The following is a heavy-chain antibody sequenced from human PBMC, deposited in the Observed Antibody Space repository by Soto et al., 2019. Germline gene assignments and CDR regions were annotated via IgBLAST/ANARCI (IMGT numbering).Heavy chain of an antibody. CDR3: ARDAPGVAPY. J-gene: IGHJ4*02. CDR1: GGSIIAGQNY. V-gene: IGHV4-31*03. CDR2: INYRGTT. Sequence: QVQLQESGPGLVKPSQTLSLTCTVSGGSIIAGQNYLNWIRQHPERGLEWMGYINYRGTTNYSPALKSRIVISIDTSKNQFSLRLTSVTAADTAVYYCARDAPGVAPYWGQGTLVTVSS. D-gene: IGHD2-15*01.